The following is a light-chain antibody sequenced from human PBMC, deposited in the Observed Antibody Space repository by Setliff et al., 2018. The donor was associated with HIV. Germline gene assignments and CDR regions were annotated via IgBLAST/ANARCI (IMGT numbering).Light chain of an antibody. CDR1: SSDVGSYDL. V-gene: IGLV2-23*02. Sequence: QSALTQPASVSGSPGQSITISCTGTSSDVGSYDLVSWYRQYPGKAPELTIYEVTKRPSGISKRFSGSKSGSAASLTISGLQPDDEADYYCSSYAGSKTFDVFGTGTKV. CDR2: EVT. CDR3: SSYAGSKTFDV. J-gene: IGLJ1*01.